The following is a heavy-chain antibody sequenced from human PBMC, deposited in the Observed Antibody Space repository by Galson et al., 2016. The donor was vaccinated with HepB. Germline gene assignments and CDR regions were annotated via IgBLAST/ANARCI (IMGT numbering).Heavy chain of an antibody. J-gene: IGHJ4*02. CDR3: ARDDYFRLGY. D-gene: IGHD3-16*01. Sequence: SLRLSCAASGFIFSVYNMNWARQAPGKGLEWIAWITSSSDTMYYADSVKGRSTISRDNAKNSLYLEMNSLRDEDTAVYYCARDDYFRLGYWGQGTLVTVSS. CDR1: GFIFSVYN. CDR2: ITSSSDTM. V-gene: IGHV3-48*02.